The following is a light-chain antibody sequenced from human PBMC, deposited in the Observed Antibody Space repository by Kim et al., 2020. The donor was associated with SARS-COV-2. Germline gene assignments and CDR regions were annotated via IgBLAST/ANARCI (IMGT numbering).Light chain of an antibody. CDR3: ATWDSSLSVGV. V-gene: IGLV1-51*01. CDR2: DND. Sequence: QSVLTQPPSVSAAPGHKVTISCSGSRSNIGNNPVSWYQHFPGTAPRLITYDNDKRPSGIPDRFSSSKSGTSATLGITGLWTGDEADYYCATWDSSLSVGVFGGGTQLTVL. J-gene: IGLJ3*02. CDR1: RSNIGNNP.